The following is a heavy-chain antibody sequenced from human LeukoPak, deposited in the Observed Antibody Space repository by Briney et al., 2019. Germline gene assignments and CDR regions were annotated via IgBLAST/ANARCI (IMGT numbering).Heavy chain of an antibody. J-gene: IGHJ4*02. CDR1: GFTFSTYG. Sequence: ASVKVSCKASGFTFSTYGLSWVRQAPGQGLEWMGWISGNNDNPNYGQKFQGRFTLTTDSSTSTAYMELRNLRSDDTAVYYCARDGTSTDDYWGQGTLVTVSS. CDR3: ARDGTSTDDY. CDR2: ISGNNDNP. D-gene: IGHD2-2*01. V-gene: IGHV1-18*01.